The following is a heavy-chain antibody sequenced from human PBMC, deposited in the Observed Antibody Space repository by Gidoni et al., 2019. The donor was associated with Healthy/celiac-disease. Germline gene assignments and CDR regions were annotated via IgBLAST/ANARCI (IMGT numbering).Heavy chain of an antibody. CDR2: IRSSSSYI. J-gene: IGHJ4*02. CDR3: ARGRRAGWFDY. CDR1: GVTFSSYS. Sequence: EVQLVESGGGLVKPGRSLRLSCAASGVTFSSYSMNWVRQAPGKWLVWVSSIRSSSSYIYYADSVKGRFTISRDNAKNSLYLQMNSLSAEDTAVYYCARGRRAGWFDYWGQGTLVTVSS. D-gene: IGHD6-19*01. V-gene: IGHV3-21*01.